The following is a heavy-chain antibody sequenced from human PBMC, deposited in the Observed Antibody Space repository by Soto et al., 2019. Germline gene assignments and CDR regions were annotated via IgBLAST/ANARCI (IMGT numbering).Heavy chain of an antibody. J-gene: IGHJ1*01. Sequence: GGSLRLSCAASGFTFSSYALTWVRQAPGKGLEWLSAISGPGTTSYYADSVKGRFTVSRDSSKNTLYLQMNSLSAEDTAVYYCRGVYDSSGVYFHHWGQGTLVTVSS. CDR1: GFTFSSYA. CDR2: ISGPGTTS. D-gene: IGHD3-22*01. CDR3: RGVYDSSGVYFHH. V-gene: IGHV3-23*01.